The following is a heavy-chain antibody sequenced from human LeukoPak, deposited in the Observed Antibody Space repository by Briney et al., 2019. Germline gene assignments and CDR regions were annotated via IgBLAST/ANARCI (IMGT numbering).Heavy chain of an antibody. Sequence: SETLSLTCAVYGGSFSSSNWWSWVRQPPGKGLEWIGEIYHSGSTNYNPSLKSRVTISVDKSKNQFSLKLSSVTAADTAVYYCARIESSKGYYFDYWGQGTLVTVSS. D-gene: IGHD5-24*01. CDR1: GGSFSSSNW. V-gene: IGHV4-4*02. CDR2: IYHSGST. CDR3: ARIESSKGYYFDY. J-gene: IGHJ4*02.